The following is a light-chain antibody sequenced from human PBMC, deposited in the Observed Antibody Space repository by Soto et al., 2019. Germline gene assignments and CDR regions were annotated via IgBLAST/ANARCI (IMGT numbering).Light chain of an antibody. CDR3: SSYTSSSLYV. V-gene: IGLV2-14*03. CDR2: DVS. J-gene: IGLJ1*01. Sequence: QSALTQPASVSGSPGQSITISCTGTSSDVGAYNYVSWYQHHPGKAPKLMIYDVSNRPSGVSNRFSGSKSGNTASLTISGLQAEDEADYYCSSYTSSSLYVFGTGTQLTVL. CDR1: SSDVGAYNY.